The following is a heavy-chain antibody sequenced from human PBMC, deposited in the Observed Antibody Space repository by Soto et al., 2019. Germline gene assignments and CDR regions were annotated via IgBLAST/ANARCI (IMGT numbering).Heavy chain of an antibody. J-gene: IGHJ3*02. D-gene: IGHD2-2*01. V-gene: IGHV4-31*03. Sequence: PSETLSLTRTVSCGSISSGGYYWSWIRQHPGKGLEWIGYIYYSGSTYYNPSLKSRVTISVDASKNQFSLKLSSVTAADTAVYYCARVPRGYSVPAASRWAFDIWGQGPMVTVSS. CDR2: IYYSGST. CDR3: ARVPRGYSVPAASRWAFDI. CDR1: CGSISSGGYY.